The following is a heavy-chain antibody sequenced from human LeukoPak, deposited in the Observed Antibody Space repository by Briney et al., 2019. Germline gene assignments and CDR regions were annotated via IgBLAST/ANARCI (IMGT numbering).Heavy chain of an antibody. CDR2: INHSGST. Sequence: SETLSLTCAVYGGSFSGYYWSWIRQPPGKGLEWIGEINHSGSTNYNPSLKSRVTISVDTSKNQFSLKLSSVTAADTAVYYCARAGCSSTSCYYYYGMGVWGKGTTVTVSS. V-gene: IGHV4-34*01. CDR1: GGSFSGYY. J-gene: IGHJ6*04. CDR3: ARAGCSSTSCYYYYGMGV. D-gene: IGHD2-2*01.